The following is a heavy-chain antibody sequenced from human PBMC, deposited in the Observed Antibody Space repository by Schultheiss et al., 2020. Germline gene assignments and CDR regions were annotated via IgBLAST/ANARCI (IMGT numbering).Heavy chain of an antibody. CDR3: ARRSGSYEYFQD. CDR1: GYSFTSYW. V-gene: IGHV5-51*01. D-gene: IGHD1-26*01. CDR2: IYPDDSDT. Sequence: GSLRLSCKGSGYSFTSYWIGWVRQMPGEGLEWMGIIYPDDSDTTYSPSFQGQVTISADKSISTAYLQWSSLKASDTAMYYCARRSGSYEYFQDWGQGTLVTVSS. J-gene: IGHJ1*01.